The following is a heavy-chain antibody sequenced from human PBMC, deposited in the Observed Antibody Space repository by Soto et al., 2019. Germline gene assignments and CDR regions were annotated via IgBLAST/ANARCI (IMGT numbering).Heavy chain of an antibody. CDR3: ARAPDILTGYDYYYGMDV. CDR1: GGSISSGDYY. J-gene: IGHJ6*02. CDR2: IYYSGST. D-gene: IGHD3-9*01. V-gene: IGHV4-30-4*01. Sequence: QVQLQESGPGLVKPSQTLSLTCTVSGGSISSGDYYWSWIRQPPGKGLEWIGYIYYSGSTYYNPSLKSRVPISVDTSKNQFSLKLSSLTAADTAVYYCARAPDILTGYDYYYGMDVWGQGTTVTVSS.